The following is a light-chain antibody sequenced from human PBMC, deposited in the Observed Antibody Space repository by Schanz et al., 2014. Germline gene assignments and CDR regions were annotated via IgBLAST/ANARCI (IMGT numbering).Light chain of an antibody. J-gene: IGKJ1*01. CDR3: QQYGSSPRT. Sequence: EIVMTQSPATLSVSPGERATLSCRASQSVSSNLAWYQQKPGQAPRLLIYGASSRATGIPDRFSGSGSGTDFTLTINRLEPEDFALYYCQQYGSSPRTFGQGTKVEIK. CDR1: QSVSSN. CDR2: GAS. V-gene: IGKV3-20*01.